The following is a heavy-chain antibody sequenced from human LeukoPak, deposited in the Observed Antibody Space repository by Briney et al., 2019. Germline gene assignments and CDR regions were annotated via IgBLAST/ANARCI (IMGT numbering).Heavy chain of an antibody. J-gene: IGHJ4*02. Sequence: GGSLRLSCAASGFTFADYNMHWVRQAPGKGLEWVSYISSSTGIISYADYVKGRFTISRDNARNSLYLQMNSLRDEDTAVYCCGFSGNYGVYWGQGTLVTVSA. D-gene: IGHD1-26*01. CDR2: ISSSTGII. CDR1: GFTFADYN. V-gene: IGHV3-48*02. CDR3: GFSGNYGVY.